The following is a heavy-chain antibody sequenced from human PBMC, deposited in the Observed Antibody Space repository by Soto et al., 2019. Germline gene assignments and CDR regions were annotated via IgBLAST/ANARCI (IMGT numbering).Heavy chain of an antibody. J-gene: IGHJ4*02. CDR1: GGSISSSSYY. V-gene: IGHV4-39*01. CDR3: ARCIKQWLGEGRYYFDY. CDR2: IYYSGST. D-gene: IGHD6-19*01. Sequence: QLQLQESGPGLVKPSETLSLTCTVSGGSISSSSYYWGWIRQPPGKGLEWIGSIYYSGSTYYNPSLKSRVTISVDTSKNQFSLKLSSVTAADTAVYYCARCIKQWLGEGRYYFDYWGQGTLVTVSS.